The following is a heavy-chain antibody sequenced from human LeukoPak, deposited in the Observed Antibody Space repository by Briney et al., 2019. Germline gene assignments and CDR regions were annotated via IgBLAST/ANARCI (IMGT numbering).Heavy chain of an antibody. CDR3: ASQPSGSYYDRWFDP. D-gene: IGHD1-26*01. Sequence: SETLSLTCTVSGGSISSSSYYWGCIRQPPGKGLEWIGSIYYSGSTYYNPSLKSRVTISVDTSKNQFSLKLSSVTAADTAVYYCASQPSGSYYDRWFDPWGQGTLVTVSS. CDR2: IYYSGST. V-gene: IGHV4-39*01. J-gene: IGHJ5*02. CDR1: GGSISSSSYY.